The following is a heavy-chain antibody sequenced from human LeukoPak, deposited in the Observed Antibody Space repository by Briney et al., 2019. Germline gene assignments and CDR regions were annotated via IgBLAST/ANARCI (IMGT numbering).Heavy chain of an antibody. J-gene: IGHJ4*02. Sequence: PGGSLRLSCAASGFTFSSYSMNWVRQAPGKGLEWVSSISSSSSYIYYADSAKGRFTITRDNAKNSLYLQMNSLRAEDTAVYYCASHASSSRYDYWGQGSLVTVSS. CDR3: ASHASSSRYDY. CDR1: GFTFSSYS. D-gene: IGHD6-13*01. CDR2: ISSSSSYI. V-gene: IGHV3-21*01.